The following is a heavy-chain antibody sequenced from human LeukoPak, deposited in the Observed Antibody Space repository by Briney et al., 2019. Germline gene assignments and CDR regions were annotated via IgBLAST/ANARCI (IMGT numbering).Heavy chain of an antibody. CDR3: ARGAAAENDY. Sequence: GGSLRLSCAASGFTFSSYAMSWVRQAPGKGLEWVSSISSTSSTYIFYADSVKGRFTISRDNAKNSLYLQMNSLTAEDTAVYYCARGAAAENDYWGQGTLVTVSS. CDR1: GFTFSSYA. J-gene: IGHJ4*02. V-gene: IGHV3-21*01. D-gene: IGHD6-13*01. CDR2: ISSTSSTYI.